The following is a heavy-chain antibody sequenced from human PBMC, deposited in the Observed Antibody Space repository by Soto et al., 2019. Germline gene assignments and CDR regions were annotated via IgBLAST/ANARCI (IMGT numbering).Heavy chain of an antibody. V-gene: IGHV4-30-4*08. Sequence: SETLSRTCTVSCDSLSGGDYYCSWIRQPPGKGLEWIGDMYYTGFTFYNPSLKSRLTISLDSSKNQFSLRLNSVTAADTAVYFCARAYRINGWSDYFFDYWGQGTLVTVSS. J-gene: IGHJ4*02. CDR3: ARAYRINGWSDYFFDY. D-gene: IGHD6-19*01. CDR1: CDSLSGGDYY. CDR2: MYYTGFT.